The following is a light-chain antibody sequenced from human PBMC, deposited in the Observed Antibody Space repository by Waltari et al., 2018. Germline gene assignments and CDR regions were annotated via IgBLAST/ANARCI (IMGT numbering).Light chain of an antibody. V-gene: IGKV3-11*01. J-gene: IGKJ4*01. Sequence: EVVLTQSPATLSLSPGEGATLSCRASHRVSNSLAWYQQKPGHPPRLLIYDTSNRTSGIPARFSADGSKTDFTLSITSLGPEEFAVYYCQQRNIWPLTFGGGTKVKIK. CDR1: HRVSNS. CDR3: QQRNIWPLT. CDR2: DTS.